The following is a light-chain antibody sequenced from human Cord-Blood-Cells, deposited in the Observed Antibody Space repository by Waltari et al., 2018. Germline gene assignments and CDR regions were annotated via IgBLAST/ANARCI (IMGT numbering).Light chain of an antibody. Sequence: DIQMTQSPSTLSASVGDRVNITCRASKSNSSWLAWYQQKPGKAPKLLIYKASSLESGVPSRFSGSRSGTEFTRTISSLQPDDFATYYCQQYNSYSRTFGPGTKVDIK. CDR3: QQYNSYSRT. J-gene: IGKJ3*01. V-gene: IGKV1-5*03. CDR1: KSNSSW. CDR2: KAS.